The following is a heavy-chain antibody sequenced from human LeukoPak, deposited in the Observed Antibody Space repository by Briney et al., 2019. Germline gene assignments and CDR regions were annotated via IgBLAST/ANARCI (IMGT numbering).Heavy chain of an antibody. CDR3: AREADIVVVVAATSWFDP. D-gene: IGHD2-15*01. CDR2: IIPIFGTA. J-gene: IGHJ5*02. CDR1: GGTFSSYA. V-gene: IGHV1-69*05. Sequence: SVKVSCKASGGTFSSYAISWVRQAPGQGLEWMGGIIPIFGTANYAQKFQGRVTITTDESTSTAYMELSSLRSEDTAVYYCAREADIVVVVAATSWFDPWGQGTLVTVSS.